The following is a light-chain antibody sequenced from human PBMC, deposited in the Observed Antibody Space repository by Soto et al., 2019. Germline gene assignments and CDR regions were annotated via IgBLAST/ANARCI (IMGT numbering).Light chain of an antibody. CDR2: DVS. J-gene: IGLJ1*01. V-gene: IGLV2-14*01. CDR3: SSYTSSSVLV. Sequence: QSALTQPASVSVSPGQSITISCTGTSSDVGGYNYVSWYQQHPGKAPKLMIYDVSNRPSGVSNRFSGSKSGNTASLTISGLQAEDEADYYCSSYTSSSVLVFGTGTKVTVL. CDR1: SSDVGGYNY.